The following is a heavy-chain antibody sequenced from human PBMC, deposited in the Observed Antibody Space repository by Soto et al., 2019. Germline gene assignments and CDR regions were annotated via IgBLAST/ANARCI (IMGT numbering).Heavy chain of an antibody. D-gene: IGHD3-10*01. J-gene: IGHJ4*02. CDR1: GFTFSSYG. CDR2: ISYDGSNK. V-gene: IGHV3-30*03. CDR3: ARVRITMVRGVIPRPHFDY. Sequence: GGSLRLSCAASGFTFSSYGMHWVRQAPGKGLEWVAVISYDGSNKYYADSVKGRFTISRDNSKNTLYLQMNSLRAEDTAVYYCARVRITMVRGVIPRPHFDYWGQGTLVTVSS.